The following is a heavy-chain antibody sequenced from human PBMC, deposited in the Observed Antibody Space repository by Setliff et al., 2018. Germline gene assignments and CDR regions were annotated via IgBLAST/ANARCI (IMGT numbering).Heavy chain of an antibody. J-gene: IGHJ6*03. CDR3: ARELFYYYMDV. Sequence: SETLSLTCTVSGGSISSGSYYWSWIRQPAGKGLEWIGRIYTSGSTYYNPSLKSRVTISVDTSKNQFSLNLSSLTAADTAVYYCARELFYYYMDVWGKGTTVTVSS. V-gene: IGHV4-61*02. CDR2: IYTSGST. CDR1: GGSISSGSYY.